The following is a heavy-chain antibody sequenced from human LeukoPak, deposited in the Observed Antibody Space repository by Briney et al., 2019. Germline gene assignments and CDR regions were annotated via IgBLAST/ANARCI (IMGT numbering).Heavy chain of an antibody. CDR3: ARLGVYGSGSYLVFDY. J-gene: IGHJ4*02. CDR1: GYNFPNYW. Sequence: GGSLKISCKGSGYNFPNYWIGWVRQMPGKGLEWLGIIYPGDSTTRYSPSFQGQVTISADKSISTAYLQWSSLKASDTAMYYCARLGVYGSGSYLVFDYWGQGTLVTVSS. V-gene: IGHV5-51*01. CDR2: IYPGDSTT. D-gene: IGHD3-10*01.